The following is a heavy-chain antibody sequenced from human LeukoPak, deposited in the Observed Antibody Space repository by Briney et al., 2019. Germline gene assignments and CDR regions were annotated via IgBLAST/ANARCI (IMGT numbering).Heavy chain of an antibody. CDR2: IYYSGST. Sequence: SKTLSLTCTVSGGSISSSSYYWGWIRQPPGKGLEWIGSIYYSGSTYYNPSLKSRVTMSVDTSKNQFSLKLSSVTAADTAVYYCARGLKDIVVVPAAMSYYYYYMDVWGKGTTVTISS. V-gene: IGHV4-39*07. J-gene: IGHJ6*03. D-gene: IGHD2-2*01. CDR1: GGSISSSSYY. CDR3: ARGLKDIVVVPAAMSYYYYYMDV.